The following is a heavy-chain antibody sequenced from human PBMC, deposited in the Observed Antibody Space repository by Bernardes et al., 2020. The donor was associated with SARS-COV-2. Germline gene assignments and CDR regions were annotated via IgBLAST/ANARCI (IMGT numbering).Heavy chain of an antibody. D-gene: IGHD3-22*01. CDR2: IYHTDYP. Sequence: GGSLRLSCAASDFIISGNYMSWVRQAPGKGLEWVSLIYHTDYPCYSDSVKRRFTISIDNSKNTLYLQMNSLRAEDTALYYCARGQSSGYYAAWAFDIWGQGTMVTVSS. CDR3: ARGQSSGYYAAWAFDI. J-gene: IGHJ3*02. CDR1: DFIISGNY. V-gene: IGHV3-53*01.